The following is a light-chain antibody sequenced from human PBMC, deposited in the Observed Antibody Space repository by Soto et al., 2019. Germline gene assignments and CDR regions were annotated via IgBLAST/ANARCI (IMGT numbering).Light chain of an antibody. V-gene: IGKV3-20*01. CDR3: QQYGSSPRT. CDR1: QSVSSSS. CDR2: GAS. Sequence: EIVLTQSPGTLSLSPGERATLSCRASQSVSSSSLAWYQHQPGQAPSLLVYGASSRATGITYRFSGSGSGTDFTLTISRLEHEDFALYYCQQYGSSPRTLGQGTKVDIK. J-gene: IGKJ1*01.